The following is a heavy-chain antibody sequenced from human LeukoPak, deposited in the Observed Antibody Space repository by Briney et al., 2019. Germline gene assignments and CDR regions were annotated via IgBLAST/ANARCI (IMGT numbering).Heavy chain of an antibody. Sequence: SETLSLTCTVSGGSISSSRCSWGWIRQPPGKGLERIGSAHYSGSTYYDPSLKSRVTISVDTSKNQFSLKLSSVTAADTAVYYCARLTGTYYYYYMDVWGKGTTVTVSS. CDR3: ARLTGTYYYYYMDV. V-gene: IGHV4-39*07. J-gene: IGHJ6*03. CDR2: AHYSGST. D-gene: IGHD1-7*01. CDR1: GGSISSSRCS.